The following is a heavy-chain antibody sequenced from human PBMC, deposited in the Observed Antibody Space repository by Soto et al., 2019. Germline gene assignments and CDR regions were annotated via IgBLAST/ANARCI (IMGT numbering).Heavy chain of an antibody. CDR3: AREASVLIPAAQPSRFDS. V-gene: IGHV1-18*01. Sequence: ASLKVSCKGFGYSFMKYGINWVRQAPGQGLEWVGWISPYSGYTHSAQKFHGRLTLTTDTAASTAYMELRILRSADTALYYCAREASVLIPAAQPSRFDSWGQGTLVTVSS. D-gene: IGHD2-2*01. CDR2: ISPYSGYT. J-gene: IGHJ4*02. CDR1: GYSFMKYG.